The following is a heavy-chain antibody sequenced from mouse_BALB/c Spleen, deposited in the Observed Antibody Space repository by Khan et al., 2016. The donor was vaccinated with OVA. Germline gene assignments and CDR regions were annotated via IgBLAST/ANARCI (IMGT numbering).Heavy chain of an antibody. CDR2: INTYTEKP. CDR1: GYNFTNYG. CDR3: ARGYWYFDV. J-gene: IGHJ1*01. V-gene: IGHV9-3-1*01. Sequence: QFQLVQSGPELKKPGETVKISCKASGYNFTNYGMNWVKQAPGKGLKWMGWINTYTEKPTYADDFKGRFAFSLETSASTAYLQINNLKNEDTATYFCARGYWYFDVWGAGTTVTVSS.